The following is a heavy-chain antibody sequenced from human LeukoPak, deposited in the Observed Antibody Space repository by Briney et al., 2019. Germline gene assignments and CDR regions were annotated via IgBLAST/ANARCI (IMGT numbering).Heavy chain of an antibody. V-gene: IGHV3-30*18. CDR3: ANLNIGTATSRDY. D-gene: IGHD5-18*01. CDR2: ISYDGSNK. Sequence: GGSLRLSCVASGFTFSSYGMHRVRQAPGKGLEWVAVISYDGSNKYYADSVKGRFTISRDNSKNTLYLQMNSLRAEDTAVYYCANLNIGTATSRDYWGQGTLVTVSS. CDR1: GFTFSSYG. J-gene: IGHJ4*02.